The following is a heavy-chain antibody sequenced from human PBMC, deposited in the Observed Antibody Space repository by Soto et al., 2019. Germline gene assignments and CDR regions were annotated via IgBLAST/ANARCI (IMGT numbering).Heavy chain of an antibody. D-gene: IGHD6-13*01. J-gene: IGHJ4*02. CDR3: ARDFASSSTSDY. CDR2: ISRSSSYI. V-gene: IGHV3-21*03. Sequence: GGSMRLSCAPSGFTFSSYSMNWARQAPGKGLEWVSSISRSSSYIYYADSVKGRYTISRDNAKNSLYLQMNSLRAEDTAVDYCARDFASSSTSDYWGQGTLVTVSS. CDR1: GFTFSSYS.